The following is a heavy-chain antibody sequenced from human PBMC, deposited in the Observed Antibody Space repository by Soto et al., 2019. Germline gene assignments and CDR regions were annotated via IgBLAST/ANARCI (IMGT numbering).Heavy chain of an antibody. CDR3: ARVALAAAGTDAVGYNLFDP. CDR2: IIPIFGTA. D-gene: IGHD6-13*01. Sequence: QVQLVQSGAEVKKPGSSVKVSCKASGGTFSSYAISWVRQAPGQGLEWMGGIIPIFGTANYAQKFQGRVTITADEATSTAYMELSSLRSEDTAVYYCARVALAAAGTDAVGYNLFDPWGQGTLVTVSS. J-gene: IGHJ5*02. CDR1: GGTFSSYA. V-gene: IGHV1-69*01.